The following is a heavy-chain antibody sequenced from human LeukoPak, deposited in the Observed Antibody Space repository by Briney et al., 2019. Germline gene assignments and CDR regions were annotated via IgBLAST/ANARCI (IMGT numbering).Heavy chain of an antibody. CDR1: GGSISSSNW. Sequence: PSGTLSLTCAVSGGSISSSNWWSWVRQPPGKGLEWIGYIYHSGSTYYNPSLKSRVTISVDRSKNQFSLKLSSVTAADTAVYYCARDEPGGNDFDYWGQGTLVTVSS. D-gene: IGHD4-23*01. CDR2: IYHSGST. CDR3: ARDEPGGNDFDY. V-gene: IGHV4-4*02. J-gene: IGHJ4*02.